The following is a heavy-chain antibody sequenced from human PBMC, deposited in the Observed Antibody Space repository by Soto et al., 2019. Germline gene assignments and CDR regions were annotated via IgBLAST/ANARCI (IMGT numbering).Heavy chain of an antibody. Sequence: GGSLRLSCAASEFTFISHGMHWVRQAPGKGLEWVAVISYDGSNKYYADSVKGRFTISRDNSKNTLYLQMNSLRPEDTAVYYCAKTDVDCGGDCYFYYGMDVWGQGTTVTVSS. CDR3: AKTDVDCGGDCYFYYGMDV. D-gene: IGHD2-21*02. J-gene: IGHJ6*02. CDR2: ISYDGSNK. V-gene: IGHV3-30*18. CDR1: EFTFISHG.